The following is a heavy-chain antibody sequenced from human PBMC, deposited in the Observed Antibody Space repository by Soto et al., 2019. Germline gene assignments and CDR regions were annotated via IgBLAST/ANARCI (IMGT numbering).Heavy chain of an antibody. D-gene: IGHD3-3*01. J-gene: IGHJ5*02. CDR3: ARERRGVYYDFWSGLASWFDP. CDR1: GFTFSSYW. Sequence: EVQLVESGGGLVQPGGSLRLSCAASGFTFSSYWMSWVRQAPGKGLEWVANIKQDGSEKYYVDSVKGRFTISRDNAKNSLYLQMNSLRAEDTAVYYCARERRGVYYDFWSGLASWFDPWGQGTLVTVSS. CDR2: IKQDGSEK. V-gene: IGHV3-7*03.